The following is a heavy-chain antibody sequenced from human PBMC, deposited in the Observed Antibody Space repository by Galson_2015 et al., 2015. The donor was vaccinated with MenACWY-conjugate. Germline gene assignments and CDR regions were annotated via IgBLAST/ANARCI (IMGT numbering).Heavy chain of an antibody. Sequence: SLRLSCAASGFTVSSNYMSWVRQAPGKGLEWVSVIYSAGSRYYADSVKGRFTISRHNSKNTLYLQMNSLRAEDTAVYYCARGQEGYSGYEYYYYGMDVWGQGTTVTVSS. D-gene: IGHD5-12*01. CDR2: IYSAGSR. CDR1: GFTVSSNY. V-gene: IGHV3-53*04. J-gene: IGHJ6*02. CDR3: ARGQEGYSGYEYYYYGMDV.